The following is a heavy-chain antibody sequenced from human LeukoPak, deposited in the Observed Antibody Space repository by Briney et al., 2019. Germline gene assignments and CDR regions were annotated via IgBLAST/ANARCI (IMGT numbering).Heavy chain of an antibody. CDR1: GFTFSSYG. Sequence: GGSLRLSCAASGFTFSSYGIHWVRQAPGKGLEWVAVVSDDGRHTHYADSVKGRFAISRDNSKSTLYLQMNSLRVEDTAAYYCAKGCSNGGSCYIPDYWGQGTLVTVSS. CDR2: VSDDGRHT. J-gene: IGHJ4*02. CDR3: AKGCSNGGSCYIPDY. D-gene: IGHD2-15*01. V-gene: IGHV3-30*18.